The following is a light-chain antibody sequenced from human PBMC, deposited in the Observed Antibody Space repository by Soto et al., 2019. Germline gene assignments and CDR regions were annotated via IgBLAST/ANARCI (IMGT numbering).Light chain of an antibody. CDR1: QSVSSN. Sequence: VMTQSPLSLPVTLGQPASISCRASQSVSSNLAWYRQKPGQAPRLLMYGASTRATSISDRFSGSGSGTEFTLTISSLQSEDVAVYYCQQYNKWPLTFGGGTKVDIK. CDR3: QQYNKWPLT. J-gene: IGKJ4*01. V-gene: IGKV3-15*01. CDR2: GAS.